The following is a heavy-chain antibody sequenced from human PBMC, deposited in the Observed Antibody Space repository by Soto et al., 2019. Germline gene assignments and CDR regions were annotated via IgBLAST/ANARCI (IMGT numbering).Heavy chain of an antibody. D-gene: IGHD3-22*01. CDR3: AKGKGYYDSSGYLR. CDR2: ISGSGGST. Sequence: GGSLRLSCAASGFTFSSYAMSWVRQAPGKGLEWVSAISGSGGSTYYADSVKGRFTLSRDNSKNTLYLQMNSLRAEDTAVYYCAKGKGYYDSSGYLRWGQGTLVTVSS. CDR1: GFTFSSYA. V-gene: IGHV3-23*01. J-gene: IGHJ4*02.